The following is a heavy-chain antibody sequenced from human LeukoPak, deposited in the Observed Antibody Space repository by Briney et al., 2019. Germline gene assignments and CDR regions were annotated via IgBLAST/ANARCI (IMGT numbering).Heavy chain of an antibody. J-gene: IGHJ4*02. V-gene: IGHV3-23*01. CDR3: AKCSGICGDYQGSDY. CDR1: GFTFSSYA. CDR2: ISGSGGST. D-gene: IGHD4-17*01. Sequence: PGGSLRLSCAASGFTFSSYAMSWVRQAPGKGLEWVSAISGSGGSTYYADSVKGRFTISRDNSKNTLYLQMNSLRAEDTAVYYCAKCSGICGDYQGSDYWGQGTLVTVSS.